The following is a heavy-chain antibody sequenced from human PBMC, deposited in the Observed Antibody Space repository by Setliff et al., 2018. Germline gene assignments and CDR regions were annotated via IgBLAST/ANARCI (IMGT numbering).Heavy chain of an antibody. D-gene: IGHD2-8*01. CDR2: ISAYNGKT. J-gene: IGHJ4*02. Sequence: ASVKVSCMASGYTLSNSILSWVRQAPGQGLEWVGWISAYNGKTYFAQKFQDRITLTTDTYTNTGYLELRGLRSDDTAVYYCLRLVRYCTKIACQATSGDEVWGLGTLVTVSS. CDR3: LRLVRYCTKIACQATSGDEV. CDR1: GYTLSNSI. V-gene: IGHV1-18*01.